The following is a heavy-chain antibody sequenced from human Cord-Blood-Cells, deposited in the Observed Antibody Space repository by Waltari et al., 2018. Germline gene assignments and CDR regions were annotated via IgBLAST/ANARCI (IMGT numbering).Heavy chain of an antibody. J-gene: IGHJ5*02. D-gene: IGHD4-17*01. Sequence: QLQLQESGPGLVKPSETLSLTCTVSGGSISSSSYYWGWIRQPPGKGLEWIGSIYYSGSTYYNPSLKGRVTISVDTSKNQFALKLSSVTAADTAVYYCARREDGDYWFDPWGQGTLVTVSS. CDR2: IYYSGST. CDR3: ARREDGDYWFDP. CDR1: GGSISSSSYY. V-gene: IGHV4-39*01.